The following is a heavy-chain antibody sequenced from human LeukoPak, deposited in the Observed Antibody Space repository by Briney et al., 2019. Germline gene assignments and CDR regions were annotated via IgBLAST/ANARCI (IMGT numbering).Heavy chain of an antibody. V-gene: IGHV4-59*08. J-gene: IGHJ4*02. CDR1: GGSISNYY. CDR2: IYYNGIT. D-gene: IGHD3-22*01. CDR3: ASRSMILVAYYFDY. Sequence: SETLSLTCTVSGGSISNYYWSWIRQPPGKGLEWIGYIYYNGITNYNPSLKSRVTISVDTSRNHFSLKLSSVTAADTAVYYCASRSMILVAYYFDYWGQGTLVTVSS.